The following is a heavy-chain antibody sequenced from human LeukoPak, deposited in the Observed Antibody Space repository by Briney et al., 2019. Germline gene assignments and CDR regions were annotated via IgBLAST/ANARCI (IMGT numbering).Heavy chain of an antibody. D-gene: IGHD2-15*01. CDR2: IYPGDSDT. V-gene: IGHV5-51*01. CDR3: ARQTPGGCSGGSCYPRYYYYMDV. Sequence: GESLKISCKGSGYSFTSYWIGWVRQMPGKGLGWMGIIYPGDSDTRYSPSFQGQVTISADKSISTAYLQWSSLKASDTAMYYCARQTPGGCSGGSCYPRYYYYMDVWGKGTTVTVSS. J-gene: IGHJ6*03. CDR1: GYSFTSYW.